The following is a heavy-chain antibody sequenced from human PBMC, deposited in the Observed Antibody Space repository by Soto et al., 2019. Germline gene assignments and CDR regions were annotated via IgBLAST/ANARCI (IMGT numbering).Heavy chain of an antibody. Sequence: SETLSLTCTVSGGSISSSSYYWGWIRQPPGKGLEWIGSIYYSGSTYYNPSLKSRVTISVDTSKNQFSLKLSSVTAADTAVYYCASPRYCSSTSCFNWFDPWGQGTLVTVSS. CDR1: GGSISSSSYY. V-gene: IGHV4-39*01. J-gene: IGHJ5*02. CDR3: ASPRYCSSTSCFNWFDP. CDR2: IYYSGST. D-gene: IGHD2-2*01.